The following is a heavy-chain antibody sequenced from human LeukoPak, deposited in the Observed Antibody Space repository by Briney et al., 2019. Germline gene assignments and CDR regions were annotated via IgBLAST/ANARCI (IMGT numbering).Heavy chain of an antibody. J-gene: IGHJ3*02. CDR1: GGSISTNNYN. CDR3: ARETYLQDAFDI. D-gene: IGHD2/OR15-2a*01. Sequence: SETLSLTCTASGGSISTNNYNWGWIRQPPGKGLEWIGYIYYSGSTYYNPSLKSRVTISVDTSKNQFSLKLSSVTAADTAVYYCARETYLQDAFDIWGQGTMVTVSS. CDR2: IYYSGST. V-gene: IGHV4-30-4*08.